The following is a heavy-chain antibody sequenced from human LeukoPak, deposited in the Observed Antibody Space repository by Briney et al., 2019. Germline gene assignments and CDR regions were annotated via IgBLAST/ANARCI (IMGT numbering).Heavy chain of an antibody. CDR2: IIPIFGTA. D-gene: IGHD1-14*01. J-gene: IGHJ4*02. CDR1: GGTFSSYA. Sequence: ASVNVSCKASGGTFSSYAISWVRQAPGQGLEWMGGIIPIFGTANYAQKFQGRVTITADESTSTAYMELSSLRSEDTAVYYCARDRPYNWNHRGYYFDYWGQGTLVTVSS. V-gene: IGHV1-69*13. CDR3: ARDRPYNWNHRGYYFDY.